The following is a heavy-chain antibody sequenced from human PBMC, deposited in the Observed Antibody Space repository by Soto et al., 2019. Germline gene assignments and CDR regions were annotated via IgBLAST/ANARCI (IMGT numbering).Heavy chain of an antibody. CDR1: SISTYY. D-gene: IGHD6-13*01. Sequence: SETLSLTCTVDSISTYYWNWIRQSPGKGLEWIGYIYYMGRTNYNPSLRSRVTISVDTSKNQFSLNVISVTAADTAVYYCRRSSRYSTDVWGQGTTVTVSS. J-gene: IGHJ6*02. CDR2: IYYMGRT. CDR3: RRSSRYSTDV. V-gene: IGHV4-59*08.